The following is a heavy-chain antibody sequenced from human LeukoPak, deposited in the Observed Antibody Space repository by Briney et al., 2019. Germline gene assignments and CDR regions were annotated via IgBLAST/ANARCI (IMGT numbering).Heavy chain of an antibody. CDR3: ASIAVAADFDY. V-gene: IGHV1-18*01. J-gene: IGHJ4*02. CDR1: GYTFTSYG. CDR2: ISAYNGNT. Sequence: GASVKVSCKASGYTFTSYGISWVRQAPGQGLEWMGWISAYNGNTSYAQKLQGRVTMTTDTSTSTAYMELRSLRSDDTAMYYCASIAVAADFDYWGQGTLVTVSS. D-gene: IGHD6-19*01.